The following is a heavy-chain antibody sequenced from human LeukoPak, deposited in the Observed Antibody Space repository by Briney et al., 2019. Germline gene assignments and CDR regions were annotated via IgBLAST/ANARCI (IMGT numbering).Heavy chain of an antibody. J-gene: IGHJ5*02. Sequence: SDTLSLTCAVSGGSISSSNWWSSARQPPGTGLEWIGEIYHSGSTNYNPSLKSRVTISVDKSKNQFSLKLSSVTAADTAVYYCARRGLVVIGSEGFDPWGQGTLVTVSS. CDR1: GGSISSSNW. D-gene: IGHD3-22*01. CDR2: IYHSGST. V-gene: IGHV4-4*02. CDR3: ARRGLVVIGSEGFDP.